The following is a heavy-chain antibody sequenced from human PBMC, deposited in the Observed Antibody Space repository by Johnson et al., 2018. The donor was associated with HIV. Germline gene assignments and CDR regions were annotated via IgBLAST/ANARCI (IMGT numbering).Heavy chain of an antibody. CDR1: GFTFSSYG. CDR3: AKEGRYVEGAFDI. Sequence: QVQLVEPGGGVVQPGRSLRLSCAASGFTFSSYGMHWVRQAPGKGLEWVAVISYDGSNKYYADSVKGRFTISRDNSKNTLYLQMNSLRAEDTAVYYCAKEGRYVEGAFDIWGQGTMVTVSS. V-gene: IGHV3-30*18. J-gene: IGHJ3*02. CDR2: ISYDGSNK. D-gene: IGHD5-12*01.